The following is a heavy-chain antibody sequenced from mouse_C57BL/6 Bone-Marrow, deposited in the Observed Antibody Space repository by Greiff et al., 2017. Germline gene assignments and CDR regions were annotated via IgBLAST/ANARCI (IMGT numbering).Heavy chain of an antibody. J-gene: IGHJ4*01. V-gene: IGHV5-16*01. CDR2: INYDGSST. Sequence: RLVESEGGLVQPGSSMKLSCTASGFTFSDYYMAWVRQVPEKGLEWVANINYDGSSTYYLDSLKSRFIISRDNAKNILYLQMSSLKSEDTATYYCARDVGLLAMDYWGQGTSVTVSS. CDR1: GFTFSDYY. CDR3: ARDVGLLAMDY.